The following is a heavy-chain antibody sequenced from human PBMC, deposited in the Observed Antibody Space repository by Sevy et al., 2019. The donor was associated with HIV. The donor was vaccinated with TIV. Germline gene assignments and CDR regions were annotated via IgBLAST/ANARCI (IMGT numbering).Heavy chain of an antibody. CDR1: GFTFSSYW. Sequence: GGSLRLSCAASGFTFSSYWRNWVRQAPGKGLEWVANIKQDGSEKYYVDSVKGRFTISRDNAKNSLYLQMDSLRAEDTAVYYCARGEYYESSGYYYWGQGTLVTVSS. CDR2: IKQDGSEK. D-gene: IGHD3-22*01. CDR3: ARGEYYESSGYYY. V-gene: IGHV3-7*01. J-gene: IGHJ4*02.